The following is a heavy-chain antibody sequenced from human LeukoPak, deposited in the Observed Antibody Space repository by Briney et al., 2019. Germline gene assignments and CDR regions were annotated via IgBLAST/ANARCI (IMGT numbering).Heavy chain of an antibody. CDR2: IYHSGST. V-gene: IGHV4-4*02. CDR3: ARVMYSIAAAGLKFDY. Sequence: PSETLSLTCAVSGGSISRSNWWSWVRQPPGKGLEWIGEIYHSGSTNYNPSLKSRVTISVDKSKNQFSLKLSSVTAADTAVYYCARVMYSIAAAGLKFDYWGQGTLVTVSS. D-gene: IGHD6-13*01. CDR1: GGSISRSNW. J-gene: IGHJ4*02.